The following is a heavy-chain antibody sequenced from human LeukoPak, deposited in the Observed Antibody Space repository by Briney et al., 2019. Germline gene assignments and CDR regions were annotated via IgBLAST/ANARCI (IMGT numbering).Heavy chain of an antibody. V-gene: IGHV3-7*03. J-gene: IGHJ4*02. D-gene: IGHD5-18*01. CDR3: ARDEIGRGYSYGYVDY. Sequence: GGSLRLSCAASGFTFSSYWMSWVRQAPGKGLEWVANIKQDGSEKYYVDPVKGRFTISRDNAKNSLYLQMNSLRAEDTAVYYCARDEIGRGYSYGYVDYWGQGTLVTVSS. CDR1: GFTFSSYW. CDR2: IKQDGSEK.